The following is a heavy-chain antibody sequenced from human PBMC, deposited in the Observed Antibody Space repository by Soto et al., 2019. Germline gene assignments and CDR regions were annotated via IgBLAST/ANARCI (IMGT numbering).Heavy chain of an antibody. CDR3: ARRWDYNYGMDV. CDR2: IYYSGST. Sequence: QVQLQESGPGLVKPSETLSLTCTVSGGSVSSGSYYWSWIRQPPGKGLEWIAYIYYSGSTNYNPSHNSRVTMSVDTSKDQFSLRLSSVTAADTAVYYCARRWDYNYGMDVWGQGTTVTVSS. D-gene: IGHD1-26*01. CDR1: GGSVSSGSYY. J-gene: IGHJ6*02. V-gene: IGHV4-61*01.